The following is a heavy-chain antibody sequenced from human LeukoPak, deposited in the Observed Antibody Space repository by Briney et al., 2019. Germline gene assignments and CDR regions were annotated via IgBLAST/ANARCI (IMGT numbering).Heavy chain of an antibody. CDR3: ARDRGPYSGYDSYYFDY. V-gene: IGHV4-31*03. CDR2: IYYSGST. D-gene: IGHD5-12*01. CDR1: GGSISSGGYY. Sequence: RPSETLSLTCTVSGGSISSGGYYWSWIRQHPGKGLERIGYIYYSGSTYYNPSLKSRVTISVDTSKNQFSLKLSSVTAADTAVYYCARDRGPYSGYDSYYFDYWGQGTLVTVSS. J-gene: IGHJ4*02.